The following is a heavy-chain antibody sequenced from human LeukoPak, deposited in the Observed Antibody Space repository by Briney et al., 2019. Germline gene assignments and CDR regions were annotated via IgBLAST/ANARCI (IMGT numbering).Heavy chain of an antibody. J-gene: IGHJ4*02. CDR2: INQDGSGK. D-gene: IGHD1-1*01. Sequence: GGSLRLSCAASGFTFSSYWMSWVRQAPRKGLEWVANINQDGSGKYYVDSVRGRFTISRDNAKNSLYLQMNSLRVEDTAMYYCVRDFSLTRLERPFDYWGQGTLVTVSS. V-gene: IGHV3-7*01. CDR1: GFTFSSYW. CDR3: VRDFSLTRLERPFDY.